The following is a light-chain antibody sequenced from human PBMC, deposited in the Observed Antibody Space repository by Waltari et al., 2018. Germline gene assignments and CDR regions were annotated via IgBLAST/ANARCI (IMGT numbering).Light chain of an antibody. Sequence: DIVTTQSPDSLAVSLGERATINCKSSQSVLYSSNNKNYLAWYQQKPGQPPKLLIYWASNRESGVPDRFSGSGSGTDFTLTISSLQAEDVAVYYCQQYYSSRTFGQGTKVEIK. CDR2: WAS. CDR3: QQYYSSRT. J-gene: IGKJ1*01. V-gene: IGKV4-1*01. CDR1: QSVLYSSNNKNY.